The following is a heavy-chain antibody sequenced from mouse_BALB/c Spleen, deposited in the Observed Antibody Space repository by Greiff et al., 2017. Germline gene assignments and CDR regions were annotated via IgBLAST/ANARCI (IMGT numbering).Heavy chain of an antibody. D-gene: IGHD1-1*01. J-gene: IGHJ2*01. CDR3: TSESSPYYFDY. V-gene: IGHV5-6-4*01. CDR1: GFTFSSYT. CDR2: ISSGGSYT. Sequence: EVQGVESGGGLVKPGGSLKLSCAASGFTFSSYTMSWVRQTPEKRLEWVATISSGGSYTYYPDSVKGRFTISRDNAKNTLYLQMSSLKSEDTAMYYCTSESSPYYFDYWGQGTTLTVSS.